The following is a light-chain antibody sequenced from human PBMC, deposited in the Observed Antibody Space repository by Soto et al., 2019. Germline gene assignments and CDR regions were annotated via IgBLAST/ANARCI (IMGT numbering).Light chain of an antibody. CDR1: HDISSY. J-gene: IGKJ5*01. CDR3: QQHKHYPLT. Sequence: DIQLTQSPSFLSASVGDRVTITCRASHDISSYLTWYQQKPGKAPTVLIYAASTLQGGVPSRFSGSGSGTEFTRTISSLQSEDFASYYCQQHKHYPLTFGRGTRLEIK. V-gene: IGKV1-9*01. CDR2: AAS.